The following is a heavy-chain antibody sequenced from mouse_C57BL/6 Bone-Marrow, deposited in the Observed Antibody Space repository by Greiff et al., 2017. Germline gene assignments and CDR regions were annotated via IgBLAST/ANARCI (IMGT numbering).Heavy chain of an antibody. V-gene: IGHV1-85*01. CDR3: ARDYGSSYWYFDV. D-gene: IGHD1-1*01. Sequence: VQLVESGPELVKPGASVKLSCKASGYTFTSYDINWVKQRPGQGLEWIGWIYPRDGSTKYNEKFKGKAPLTVDTSSSTAYMELHSLTSEDSAVYFCARDYGSSYWYFDVWGTGTTVTVSS. CDR2: IYPRDGST. J-gene: IGHJ1*03. CDR1: GYTFTSYD.